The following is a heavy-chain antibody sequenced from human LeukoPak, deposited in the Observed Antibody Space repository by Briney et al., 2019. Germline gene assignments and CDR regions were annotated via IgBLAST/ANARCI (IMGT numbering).Heavy chain of an antibody. CDR2: VNTNSGVT. Sequence: ASVKVSCKASGYSFTGYYMHWVRQAPGQGPEWMGWVNTNSGVTNYPQKFQGRVTMTRDTSITTAYMELSSLRFDDTAVYYCARDQLAAAGPGGWGQGTLVTVSS. J-gene: IGHJ1*01. CDR1: GYSFTGYY. CDR3: ARDQLAAAGPGG. D-gene: IGHD6-13*01. V-gene: IGHV1-2*02.